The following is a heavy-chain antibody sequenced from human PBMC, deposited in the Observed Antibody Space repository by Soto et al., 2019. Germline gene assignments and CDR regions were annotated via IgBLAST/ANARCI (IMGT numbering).Heavy chain of an antibody. CDR2: IIPIFGTA. CDR1: GGTFSSYA. Sequence: QVQLVQSGAEVKKPGSSVKVSCKASGGTFSSYAISWVRQAPGQGLEWMGGIIPIFGTANYAQKFQGRVTITADESTSTASVGLSSLRSEDTAVYSCAGDGGGSSWYGVFDYWGQGTLVTVSS. V-gene: IGHV1-69*01. J-gene: IGHJ4*02. D-gene: IGHD6-13*01. CDR3: AGDGGGSSWYGVFDY.